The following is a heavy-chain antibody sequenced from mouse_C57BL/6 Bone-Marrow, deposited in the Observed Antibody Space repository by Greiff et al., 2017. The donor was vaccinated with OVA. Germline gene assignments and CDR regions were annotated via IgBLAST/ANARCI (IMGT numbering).Heavy chain of an antibody. J-gene: IGHJ4*01. CDR1: GFTFSDYG. D-gene: IGHD4-1*01. Sequence: EVKVVESGGGLVQPGGSLKLSCAASGFTFSDYGMAWVRQAPRKGPEWVAFISNLAYSIYYADTVTGRFTISRENAKNTLYLEMSSLRSEDTAMYYCARLLGYYYAMDYWGQGTSVTVSA. CDR3: ARLLGYYYAMDY. CDR2: ISNLAYSI. V-gene: IGHV5-15*01.